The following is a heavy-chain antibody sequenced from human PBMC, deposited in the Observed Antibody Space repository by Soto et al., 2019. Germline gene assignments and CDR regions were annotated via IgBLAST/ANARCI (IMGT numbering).Heavy chain of an antibody. Sequence: SETLSLTCSVSGGSISSYFRNWIRQAPGKGPEWIGCIYDSGDANYNPSLKSRVTISLDTSKNQFSLKLSSVTAADTAVYYCVSSRTAIYGDALDIWAQGTMVTVSS. D-gene: IGHD2-21*02. CDR2: IYDSGDA. CDR1: GGSISSYF. V-gene: IGHV4-59*03. J-gene: IGHJ3*02. CDR3: VSSRTAIYGDALDI.